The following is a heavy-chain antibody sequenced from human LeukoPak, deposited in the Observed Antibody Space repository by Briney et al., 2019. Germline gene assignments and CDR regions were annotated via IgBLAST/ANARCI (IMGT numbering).Heavy chain of an antibody. CDR1: GGSITSSGYY. D-gene: IGHD3-3*01. J-gene: IGHJ4*02. V-gene: IGHV4-39*07. CDR2: AYYSGST. Sequence: PSETLSLTCKVSGGSITSSGYYWGWIPQPPGKGLEWVGSAYYSGSTYYNPSLKSRLTISLDTSKNHFSLKLSSVTAADTAVYYCARVTGLAVFGVVVIDDWGQGTLVTVSS. CDR3: ARVTGLAVFGVVVIDD.